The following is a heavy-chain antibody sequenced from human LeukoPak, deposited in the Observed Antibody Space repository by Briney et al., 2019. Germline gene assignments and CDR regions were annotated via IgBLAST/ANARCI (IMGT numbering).Heavy chain of an antibody. CDR3: ARGGFRHDYGDADY. CDR1: GFTFSSYS. CDR2: ISSSSSYI. D-gene: IGHD4-17*01. Sequence: PGGSLRLSCAASGFTFSSYSMNWVRQAPGKGLEWVSSISSSSSYIYYADSVKGRFTISRDNAKNSLYLQMNSLRAEDTAVYYCARGGFRHDYGDADYWGQGTLVTVSS. V-gene: IGHV3-21*01. J-gene: IGHJ4*02.